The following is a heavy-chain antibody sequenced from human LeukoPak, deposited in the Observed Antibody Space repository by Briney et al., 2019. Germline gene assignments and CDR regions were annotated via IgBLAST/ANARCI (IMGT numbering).Heavy chain of an antibody. CDR1: GFTFSNYA. D-gene: IGHD4-17*01. V-gene: IGHV3-23*01. CDR3: SIRPTTCYFDY. CDR2: ISGSGGST. Sequence: GGSLRLSCAASGFTFSNYAMSWVRQAPGKGLEWVSAISGSGGSTYYADSVKGRFTISRDNFMNTLCLQKSSLRGADTGVYYCSIRPTTCYFDYRVQGALVTVSS. J-gene: IGHJ4*02.